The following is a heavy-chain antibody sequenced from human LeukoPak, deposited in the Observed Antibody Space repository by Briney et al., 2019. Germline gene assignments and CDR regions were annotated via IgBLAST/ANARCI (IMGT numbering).Heavy chain of an antibody. V-gene: IGHV4-61*02. Sequence: SETLSLTCTVSGGSISSGSYYWSWIRQPAGKGLEWIGRIYTSGSTNYNPSLKSRVTISVDTSKNQFSLKLSSVTAADTAVYYCARASGNSDYWGQGTLVTVS. CDR2: IYTSGST. J-gene: IGHJ4*02. D-gene: IGHD4-23*01. CDR1: GGSISSGSYY. CDR3: ARASGNSDY.